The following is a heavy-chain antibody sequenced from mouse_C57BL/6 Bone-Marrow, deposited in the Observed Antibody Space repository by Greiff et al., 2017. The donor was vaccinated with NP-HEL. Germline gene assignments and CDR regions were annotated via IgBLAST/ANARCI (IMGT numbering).Heavy chain of an antibody. J-gene: IGHJ2*01. CDR2: INPNNGGT. CDR1: GYTFTDYY. CDR3: ARLLRSYYFDY. V-gene: IGHV1-26*01. D-gene: IGHD1-1*01. Sequence: EVQLQQSGPELVKPGASVKISCKASGYTFTDYYMNWVKQSHGKSLEWIGDINPNNGGTSYNQKFKGKATLTVDKTSSTAYMEVRSLTSEDSAVYYCARLLRSYYFDYWGQGTTLTVSS.